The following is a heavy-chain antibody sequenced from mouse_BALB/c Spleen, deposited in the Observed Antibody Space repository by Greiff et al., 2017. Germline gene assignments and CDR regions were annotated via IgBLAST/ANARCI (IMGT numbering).Heavy chain of an antibody. J-gene: IGHJ1*01. CDR3: ATSNPVFDV. D-gene: IGHD2-5*01. V-gene: IGHV3-2*02. Sequence: EVKLQESGPGLVKPSQSLSLTCTVTGYSITSDYAWNWIRQFPGNKLEWMGYISYSGSTSYNPSLKSRISITRDTSKNQFFLQLNSVTTEDTATYYCATSNPVFDVWGAGTTVTVSS. CDR2: ISYSGST. CDR1: GYSITSDYA.